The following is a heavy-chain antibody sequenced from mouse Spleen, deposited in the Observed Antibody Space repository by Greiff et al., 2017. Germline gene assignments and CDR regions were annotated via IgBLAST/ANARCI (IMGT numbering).Heavy chain of an antibody. V-gene: IGHV2-2*01. D-gene: IGHD2-4*01. J-gene: IGHJ3*01. CDR3: ARNSHYDYAAWFAY. CDR1: GFSLTSYG. CDR2: IWSGGST. Sequence: VKVEESGPGLVQPSQSLSITCTVSGFSLTSYGVHWVRQSPGKGLEWLGVIWSGGSTDYNAAFISRLSISKDNSKSQVFFKMNSLQADDTAIYYCARNSHYDYAAWFAYWGQGTLVTVSA.